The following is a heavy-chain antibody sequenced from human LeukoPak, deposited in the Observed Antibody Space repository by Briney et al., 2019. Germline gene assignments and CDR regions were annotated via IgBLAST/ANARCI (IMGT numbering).Heavy chain of an antibody. J-gene: IGHJ4*02. D-gene: IGHD3-10*01. CDR2: ISTYNANT. CDR1: GYSFTSYG. CDR3: ARGRFGELFDY. V-gene: IGHV1-18*01. Sequence: ASVKVSCKASGYSFTSYGISWVRQAPGQGLEWMGWISTYNANTNYAQKLQGRVTMTTDTSTSTAYMELRSLRSDDTTVYYCARGRFGELFDYWGQRTLVTVSS.